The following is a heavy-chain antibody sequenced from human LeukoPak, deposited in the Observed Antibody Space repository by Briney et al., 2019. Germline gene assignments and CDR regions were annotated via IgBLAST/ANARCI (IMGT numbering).Heavy chain of an antibody. CDR3: ARTYGDDSRRLAFDI. CDR2: ISSSSSTI. V-gene: IGHV3-48*01. J-gene: IGHJ3*02. Sequence: PGGSLRLSCAASGFTFSSYSMNWVRQAPGKGLEWVSYISSSSSTIYYADSVKGRFTISRDNAKNSLYLQMNSLRAEDTAVYYCARTYGDDSRRLAFDIWGQGTMVTVSS. D-gene: IGHD4-17*01. CDR1: GFTFSSYS.